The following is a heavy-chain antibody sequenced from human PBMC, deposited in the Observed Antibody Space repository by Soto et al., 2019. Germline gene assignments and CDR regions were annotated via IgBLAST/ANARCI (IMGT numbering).Heavy chain of an antibody. J-gene: IGHJ4*02. CDR3: AKELHTSSGWSQVIY. D-gene: IGHD6-19*01. CDR1: GGSISSGDYY. Sequence: SETLSLTCTVSGGSISSGDYYWSWIRQPPGKGLEWIGYIYYSGSTYYNPSLKSRVTISVDTSKNQFSLKLSSVTAADTAVYYCAKELHTSSGWSQVIYWGQGTLVTVSS. V-gene: IGHV4-30-4*01. CDR2: IYYSGST.